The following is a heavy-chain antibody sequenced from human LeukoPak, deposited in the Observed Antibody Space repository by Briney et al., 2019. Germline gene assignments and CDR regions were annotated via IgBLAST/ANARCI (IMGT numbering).Heavy chain of an antibody. CDR3: ARVWYDSSGYYHPFDY. J-gene: IGHJ4*02. Sequence: PSETLSLTCTVPGGSISSYYWSWIRQPPGKGLERIGYIYYSGSTNYNPSLKSRVTISVDTSKNQFSLKLSSVTAADTAVYYCARVWYDSSGYYHPFDYWGQGTLVTVSS. V-gene: IGHV4-59*01. D-gene: IGHD3-22*01. CDR1: GGSISSYY. CDR2: IYYSGST.